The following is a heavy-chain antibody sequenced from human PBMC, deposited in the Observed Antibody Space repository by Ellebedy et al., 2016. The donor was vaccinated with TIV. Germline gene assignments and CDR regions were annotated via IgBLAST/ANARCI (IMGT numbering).Heavy chain of an antibody. CDR1: GGTFRSFP. D-gene: IGHD3-3*01. CDR2: IIPIFGTP. CDR3: ARAPLEGAALTIYGGFFAMDV. J-gene: IGHJ6*02. V-gene: IGHV1-69*13. Sequence: AASVKVSCKASGGTFRSFPISWVRQAPGEGLEWMGGIIPIFGTPNYAQKFQGRVTISADELGTTSYMHLRSLRSDDTAVYYCARAPLEGAALTIYGGFFAMDVWGQGTAVTVSS.